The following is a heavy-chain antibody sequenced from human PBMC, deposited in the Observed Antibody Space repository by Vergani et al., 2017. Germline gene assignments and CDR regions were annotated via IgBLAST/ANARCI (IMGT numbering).Heavy chain of an antibody. CDR3: AKANPRNSGYDYLYYYHAMDV. Sequence: QVQLVESGGGVVQRGGSLRLSCATSGFTLSNYDMQWIRQGPGKGLEFVAFIQFDGSNQYYADSVKGRFTLSRDFSKNTLYLQMNSLRTDDTATYYCAKANPRNSGYDYLYYYHAMDVWGQGTTVIVSS. V-gene: IGHV3-30*02. D-gene: IGHD5-12*01. J-gene: IGHJ6*02. CDR2: IQFDGSNQ. CDR1: GFTLSNYD.